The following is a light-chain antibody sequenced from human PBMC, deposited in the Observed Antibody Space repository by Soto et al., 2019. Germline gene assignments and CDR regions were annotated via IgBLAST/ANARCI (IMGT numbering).Light chain of an antibody. Sequence: QSALTQPASVSGSPGQSITISCTGTSSDLGGYNYFSWYQQHPGKAPKLIIYEVSNRPSGVSDRFSGSKSDNTASLTISGLQDEDEADHYCSSYTTSTHVFGTGTKVTVL. CDR1: SSDLGGYNY. V-gene: IGLV2-14*01. CDR3: SSYTTSTHV. J-gene: IGLJ1*01. CDR2: EVS.